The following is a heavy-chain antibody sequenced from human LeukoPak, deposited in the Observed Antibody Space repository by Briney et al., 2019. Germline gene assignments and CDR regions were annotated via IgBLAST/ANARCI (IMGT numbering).Heavy chain of an antibody. Sequence: GGSLRLSGSASGFTLSTYVMHWVRQAPGKGLQYVSSISSSGDTTYYADSVKGRFTISRDNSKNTLYLQMSSLRAEDTAVYYCLRDRLGVSEYWGQGTLVTVSS. V-gene: IGHV3-64D*09. J-gene: IGHJ4*02. CDR1: GFTLSTYV. CDR3: LRDRLGVSEY. D-gene: IGHD3-16*01. CDR2: ISSSGDTT.